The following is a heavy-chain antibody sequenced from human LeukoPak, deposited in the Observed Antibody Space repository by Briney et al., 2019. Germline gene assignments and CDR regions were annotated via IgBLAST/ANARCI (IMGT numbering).Heavy chain of an antibody. D-gene: IGHD6-6*01. Sequence: GGSLRLSCAASGFTFSSYSMNWVRQAPGKGLEWVSYIRSSSSTIYYADSVKGRFTISRDNAKNSLYLQMKSLRAEDTALYYCARQIDSSSLDLDYWGQGTLVTVSS. CDR2: IRSSSSTI. V-gene: IGHV3-48*04. CDR1: GFTFSSYS. J-gene: IGHJ4*02. CDR3: ARQIDSSSLDLDY.